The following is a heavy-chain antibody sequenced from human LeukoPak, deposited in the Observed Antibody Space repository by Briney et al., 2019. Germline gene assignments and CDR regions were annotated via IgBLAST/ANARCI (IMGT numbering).Heavy chain of an antibody. CDR2: VSGSGGIT. V-gene: IGHV3-23*01. J-gene: IGHJ4*02. Sequence: GGSLRLSCAASGFTFNSYAMSWVRQAPGKGLEWVSHVSGSGGITYYADSVKGRFTISRDNSKNTLYLQMDSLRAEDTAVYYCAKTTARTSSGRNPGWPVDYWGQGTLVTVSS. CDR1: GFTFNSYA. D-gene: IGHD6-19*01. CDR3: AKTTARTSSGRNPGWPVDY.